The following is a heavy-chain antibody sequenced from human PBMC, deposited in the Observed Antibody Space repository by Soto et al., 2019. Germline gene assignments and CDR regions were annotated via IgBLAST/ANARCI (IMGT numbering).Heavy chain of an antibody. D-gene: IGHD2-2*01. CDR3: AKDPVPQLLPSWWFDP. CDR1: GFAFGAYA. CDR2: ISGAGGNT. Sequence: EVQLLESGGGLVQPGGSLRLSCAASGFAFGAYAMTWVRQAPGKGLVWVSVISGAGGNTYYADSVKGRFTVSRDNSKKMLYLEMNSLRVEDTAIYYCAKDPVPQLLPSWWFDPWGQGTRVTVSS. J-gene: IGHJ5*02. V-gene: IGHV3-23*01.